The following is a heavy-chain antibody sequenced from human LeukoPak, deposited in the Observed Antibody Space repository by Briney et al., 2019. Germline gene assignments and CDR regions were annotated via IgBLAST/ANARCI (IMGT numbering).Heavy chain of an antibody. V-gene: IGHV3-11*05. CDR2: ISISGSYI. D-gene: IGHD1-14*01. Sequence: PGGSLRLSCRASGFTFNDYHMSWLRQAPGKGLEWISYISISGSYINHTDSVKGRFTISRDNAKNSLYLQMTSLRAEDTAVYYCARVASTTTRYFEYWGQGTLVTVSS. J-gene: IGHJ4*02. CDR3: ARVASTTTRYFEY. CDR1: GFTFNDYH.